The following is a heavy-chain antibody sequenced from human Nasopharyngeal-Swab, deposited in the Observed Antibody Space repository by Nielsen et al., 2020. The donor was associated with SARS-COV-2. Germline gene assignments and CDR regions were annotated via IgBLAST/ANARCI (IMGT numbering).Heavy chain of an antibody. CDR2: IYYSGST. D-gene: IGHD6-13*01. CDR3: VGSSWYGDYYYYYDMDV. J-gene: IGHJ6*02. Sequence: GSLRLSCTVSGGSISSSSYYWGWIRQPPGKGLEWIGSIYYSGSTYYNPSLKSRVTISVDTSKNQFSLKLSSVTAADTAVYYCVGSSWYGDYYYYYDMDVWGQGTTVTVSS. V-gene: IGHV4-39*07. CDR1: GGSISSSSYY.